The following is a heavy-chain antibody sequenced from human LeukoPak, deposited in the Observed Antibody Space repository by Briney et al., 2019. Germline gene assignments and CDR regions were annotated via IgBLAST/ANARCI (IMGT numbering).Heavy chain of an antibody. D-gene: IGHD2-21*01. V-gene: IGHV4-59*01. CDR3: ARDGRFHLYGMDV. CDR1: GGSISTYY. Sequence: PSETLSLTCTVSGGSISTYYWSWIRQPPGKGLEWIGYIYYSGSTNYNPSLKSRVTISVDTSKNQFSLKLSSVTAADTAVYYCARDGRFHLYGMDVWGQGTTVTVSS. CDR2: IYYSGST. J-gene: IGHJ6*02.